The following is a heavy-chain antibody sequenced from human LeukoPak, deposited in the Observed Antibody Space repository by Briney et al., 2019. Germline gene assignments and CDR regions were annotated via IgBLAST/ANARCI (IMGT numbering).Heavy chain of an antibody. CDR3: ASPNYYDSSGYYPIDY. J-gene: IGHJ4*02. CDR2: IYYSGSN. D-gene: IGHD3-22*01. Sequence: PSETLSLTCTVSGGSISSSSYYWGWIRQPPGKGLEWIGSIYYSGSNYYNPSLKSRVTISVDTSKNQFSLKLSSVTAADTAVYYCASPNYYDSSGYYPIDYWGQGALVTVSS. V-gene: IGHV4-39*01. CDR1: GGSISSSSYY.